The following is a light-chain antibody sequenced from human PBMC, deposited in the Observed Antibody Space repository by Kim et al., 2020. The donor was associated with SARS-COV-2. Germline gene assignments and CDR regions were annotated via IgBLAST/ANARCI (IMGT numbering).Light chain of an antibody. CDR2: GVS. J-gene: IGKJ1*01. Sequence: EIVLTQSPGTLSLSPGERATLSCRANQNIGRTYFAWYQQKPGQAPRLLIYGVSSRATGIPDRFSGSGSETDFTLTISRLEPEDVAVYYCEKDGFSPRTFGQGTRVEIK. CDR3: EKDGFSPRT. CDR1: QNIGRTY. V-gene: IGKV3-20*01.